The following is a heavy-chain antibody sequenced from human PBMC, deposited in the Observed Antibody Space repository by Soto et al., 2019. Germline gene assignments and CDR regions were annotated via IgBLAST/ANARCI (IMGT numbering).Heavy chain of an antibody. CDR3: ASDGPFVAVADIVNYSEC. D-gene: IGHD6-19*01. V-gene: IGHV1-3*01. CDR1: AYTFTSYA. CDR2: INAGNGNT. J-gene: IGHJ4*02. Sequence: ASVKDSCKASAYTFTSYAMHWVRQAPGQRLEWMGWINAGNGNTKYSQKFQGRVTITRDTSASTAYMELSSLRSEDTAVYYCASDGPFVAVADIVNYSECWGQRTLVSVSS.